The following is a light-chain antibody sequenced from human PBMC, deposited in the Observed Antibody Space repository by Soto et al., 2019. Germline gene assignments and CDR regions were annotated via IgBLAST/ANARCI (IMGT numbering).Light chain of an antibody. Sequence: DNQMTPSPSTLYASLGDRVTIPFRASQSISSWLAWYQQKPGKAPKLLIYDASSLESGVPSRFSGSGSGTEFTLTISSLQSEDFAVYYCQQYNNWPVFGQGTKVDIK. CDR3: QQYNNWPV. V-gene: IGKV1-5*01. CDR2: DAS. J-gene: IGKJ1*01. CDR1: QSISSW.